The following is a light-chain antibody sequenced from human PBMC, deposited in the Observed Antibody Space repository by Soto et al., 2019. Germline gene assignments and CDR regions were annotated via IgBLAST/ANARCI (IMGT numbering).Light chain of an antibody. CDR1: QSVGTN. V-gene: IGKV3-11*01. CDR2: EAS. J-gene: IGKJ5*01. CDR3: QQRRSWQVT. Sequence: EIVLTQSPATLSLSPGERATLSCRASQSVGTNFAWYQQKPGQAPGLLIYEASTRATGIPARFSGSGSGTNFTLTISSLEPEDFAVYYCQQRRSWQVTFGQGTRLEIK.